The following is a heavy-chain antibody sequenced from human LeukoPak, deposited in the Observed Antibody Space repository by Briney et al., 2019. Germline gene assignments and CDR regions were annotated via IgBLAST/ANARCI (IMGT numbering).Heavy chain of an antibody. CDR1: GYTFSDYTFTNYG. J-gene: IGHJ4*02. Sequence: ASVKVSCKASGYTFSDYTFTNYGISWVRQAPGQGLEWMGWISTYKSHTNYAQKFQGRVTMTTDTSTSTAYMELRSLRSDDTAVYYCARVEDFSGWTEVSQKDDFDYWGQGTLVTVSS. D-gene: IGHD6-19*01. CDR2: ISTYKSHT. CDR3: ARVEDFSGWTEVSQKDDFDY. V-gene: IGHV1-18*01.